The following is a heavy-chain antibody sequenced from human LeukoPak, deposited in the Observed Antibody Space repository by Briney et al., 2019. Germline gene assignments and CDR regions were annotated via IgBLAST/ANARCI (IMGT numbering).Heavy chain of an antibody. CDR3: ARDVDDYVWGSYDY. D-gene: IGHD3-16*01. V-gene: IGHV3-21*01. CDR1: GFTFDDYG. J-gene: IGHJ4*02. CDR2: ISSSSSYI. Sequence: PGGSLRLSCAASGFTFDDYGMSGVRQAPGKGLEWVSSISSSSSYIYYADSVKGRFTISRDNAKNSLYLQMNSLRAEDTAVYYCARDVDDYVWGSYDYWGQGTLVTVSS.